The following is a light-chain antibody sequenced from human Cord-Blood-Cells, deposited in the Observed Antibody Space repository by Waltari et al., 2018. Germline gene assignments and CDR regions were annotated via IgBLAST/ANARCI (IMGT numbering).Light chain of an antibody. V-gene: IGKV3-15*01. Sequence: EILMTQSPATLSLSPGERATLSCRARQSVSSNLAWYQQKPGQAPRLLIYGASTRATGIPARFSGSGSGTEFTLTISRLQSEDFAVYYCQQYNNWPPCTFGQGTKVEIK. J-gene: IGKJ1*01. CDR1: QSVSSN. CDR3: QQYNNWPPCT. CDR2: GAS.